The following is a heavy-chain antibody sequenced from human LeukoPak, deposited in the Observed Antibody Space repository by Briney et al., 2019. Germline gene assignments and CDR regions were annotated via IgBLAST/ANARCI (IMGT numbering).Heavy chain of an antibody. J-gene: IGHJ6*03. CDR2: IYTSGST. CDR1: GGSISSGSYY. CDR3: ARAYYMDV. V-gene: IGHV4-61*02. Sequence: SETLSLTCTVSGGSISSGSYYWSWIRQPAGKGLEWIGRIYTSGSTNYNPSLKSRVTISVDTSKNQFSLTLSSVTAADTAVYYCARAYYMDVWGKGTTVTISS.